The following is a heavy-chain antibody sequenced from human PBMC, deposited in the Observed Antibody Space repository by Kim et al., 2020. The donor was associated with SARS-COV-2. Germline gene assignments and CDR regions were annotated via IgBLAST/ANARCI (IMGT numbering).Heavy chain of an antibody. D-gene: IGHD2-15*01. Sequence: GGSLRLSCVVSGFTFSSYCINWVRQAPGKGLEWVSFIDSSRSPTIYYADSVKGRFTVSRDNAKDLLYLQMNSLRDEDTAVYYCALWEGYCNGGSCFPAGWGQGTLVTVSS. J-gene: IGHJ4*02. CDR1: GFTFSSYC. V-gene: IGHV3-48*02. CDR3: ALWEGYCNGGSCFPAG. CDR2: IDSSRSPTI.